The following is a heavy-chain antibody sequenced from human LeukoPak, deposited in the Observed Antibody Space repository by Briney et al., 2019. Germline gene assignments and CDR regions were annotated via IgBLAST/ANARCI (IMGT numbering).Heavy chain of an antibody. J-gene: IGHJ4*02. CDR1: GFTFSNSW. V-gene: IGHV3-7*01. Sequence: GGSLRLSCVVSGFTFSNSWMHWVRQAPGKGLEWVANINQDGSQKHYVDSVKGRFTIFRDNAKNSLYLQMNSLRAEDTAVYYCARGRPHGNDYWGQGTLVTVSS. D-gene: IGHD4-23*01. CDR2: INQDGSQK. CDR3: ARGRPHGNDY.